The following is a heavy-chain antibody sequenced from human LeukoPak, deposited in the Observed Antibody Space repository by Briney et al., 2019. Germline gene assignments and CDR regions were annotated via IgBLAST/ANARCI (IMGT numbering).Heavy chain of an antibody. V-gene: IGHV3-30*18. CDR1: GFTFSSYG. J-gene: IGHJ4*02. CDR2: ISYDGSNK. Sequence: PGGSLRLSCAASGFTFSSYGMHCVRQAPGKGLEWVALISYDGSNKYYADSVKGRFTISRDNSKNTLYLQMNSLRAEDTAVYYCAKAYGYCSSPSCSHEEFDYWGQGTLVTVSS. D-gene: IGHD2-2*01. CDR3: AKAYGYCSSPSCSHEEFDY.